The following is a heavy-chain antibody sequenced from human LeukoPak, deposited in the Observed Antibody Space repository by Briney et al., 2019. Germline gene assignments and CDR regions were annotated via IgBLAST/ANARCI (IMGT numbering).Heavy chain of an antibody. J-gene: IGHJ4*02. Sequence: GGSLRLSCAASGXTFSRYWMSWVRQAPGKGLESVANIKEDGSGKYYVDSVKGRFTISRDNSKNTLYLQMNSLRAEDTAVYYCAKVGFSEMEWLLYSDHWGQGTLVTVSS. D-gene: IGHD3-3*01. CDR3: AKVGFSEMEWLLYSDH. V-gene: IGHV3-7*05. CDR2: IKEDGSGK. CDR1: GXTFSRYW.